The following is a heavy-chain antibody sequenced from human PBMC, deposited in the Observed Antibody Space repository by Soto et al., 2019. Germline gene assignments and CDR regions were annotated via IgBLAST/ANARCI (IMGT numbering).Heavy chain of an antibody. D-gene: IGHD3-22*01. J-gene: IGHJ4*02. CDR3: AGTPDYYDSSGPFDY. V-gene: IGHV4-39*01. CDR1: GGSISSSSYY. Sequence: PSETKSLTSTVSGGSISSSSYYWGWIRQPPGKGLEWIGSIYYSGSTYYNPSLKSRVTISVDTSKNQFSLKLSSVTAADTAVYYCAGTPDYYDSSGPFDYWGQGTLVTVSS. CDR2: IYYSGST.